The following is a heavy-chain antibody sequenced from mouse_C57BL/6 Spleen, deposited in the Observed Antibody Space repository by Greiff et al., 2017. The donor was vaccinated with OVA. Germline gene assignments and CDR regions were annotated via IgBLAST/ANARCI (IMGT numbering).Heavy chain of an antibody. Sequence: QVQLQQPGAELVRPGTSVKLSCKASGYTFTGYGMHWVKQRPGQGLEWIGAIDPSDSYTNYSQKFKGKATLTVDTSSSTAYMQLSSLTSEDSAVYYCGRSGGCRGQGTTLSVAS. D-gene: IGHD3-3*01. CDR3: GRSGGC. CDR1: GYTFTGYG. CDR2: IDPSDSYT. J-gene: IGHJ2*01. V-gene: IGHV1-59*01.